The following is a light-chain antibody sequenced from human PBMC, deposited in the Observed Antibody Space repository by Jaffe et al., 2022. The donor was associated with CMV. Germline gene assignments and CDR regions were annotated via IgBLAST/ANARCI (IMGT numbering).Light chain of an antibody. Sequence: ETVMTQSPATLSVSPGERATLSCRASQSVSNNLAWYQHKPGQGPRLLIYGASTRATGVPARFSGSGSGTEFTLTISSLQSEDFALYYCQQYNNWPRTFGQGTTVEVK. CDR1: QSVSNN. CDR2: GAS. J-gene: IGKJ1*01. CDR3: QQYNNWPRT. V-gene: IGKV3-15*01.